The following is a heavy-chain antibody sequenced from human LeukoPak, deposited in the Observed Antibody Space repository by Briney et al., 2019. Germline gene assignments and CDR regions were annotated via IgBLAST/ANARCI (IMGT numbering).Heavy chain of an antibody. Sequence: GESLKISCKGSGYSFTSYWIGWVRQMPGKGLEWMGIIYPGDSDTRYSPSFQGQVTISAGKSISTAYLQWSSLKASDTAMYYCARSGCSSTSCYTGFDYWGQGTLVTVSS. CDR3: ARSGCSSTSCYTGFDY. CDR2: IYPGDSDT. J-gene: IGHJ4*02. CDR1: GYSFTSYW. V-gene: IGHV5-51*01. D-gene: IGHD2-2*02.